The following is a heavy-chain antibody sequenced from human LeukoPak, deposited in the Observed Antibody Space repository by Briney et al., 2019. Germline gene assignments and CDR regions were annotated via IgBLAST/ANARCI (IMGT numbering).Heavy chain of an antibody. CDR1: GGSISSSSYY. V-gene: IGHV4-30-2*01. J-gene: IGHJ5*02. CDR2: IYHSGST. CDR3: ARGESYYGSGRGPHGNWFDP. D-gene: IGHD3-10*01. Sequence: SETLSLTCTVSGGSISSSSYYWSWIRQPPGKGLEWIGYIYHSGSTYYNPSLKSRVTISVDRSKNQFSLKLSSVTAADTAVYYCARGESYYGSGRGPHGNWFDPWGQGTLVTVSS.